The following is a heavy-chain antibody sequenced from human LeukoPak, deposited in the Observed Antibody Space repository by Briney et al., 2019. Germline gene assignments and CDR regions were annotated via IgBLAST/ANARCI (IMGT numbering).Heavy chain of an antibody. J-gene: IGHJ4*02. CDR1: GYTFTSYY. CDR2: INPSGGST. Sequence: ASVKVSCKASGYTFTSYYMHWVRQAPGQGLEWMGIINPSGGSTSYAQKFQGRVTMTRDTSTSTVYMELSRLRSEDTAVHYCAVNRIVGATYYFDYWGQGTLVTVSS. V-gene: IGHV1-46*01. CDR3: AVNRIVGATYYFDY. D-gene: IGHD1-26*01.